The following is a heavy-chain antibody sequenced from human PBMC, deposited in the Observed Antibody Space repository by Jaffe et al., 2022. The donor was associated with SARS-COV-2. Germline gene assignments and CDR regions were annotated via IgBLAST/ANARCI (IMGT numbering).Heavy chain of an antibody. D-gene: IGHD3-3*01. CDR2: IKQDGSEK. CDR3: ARGPLLVDFWSGYYEGRWFDP. J-gene: IGHJ5*02. V-gene: IGHV3-7*01. CDR1: GFTFSSYW. Sequence: EVQLVESGGGLVQPGGSLRLSCAASGFTFSSYWMSWVRQAPGKGLEWVANIKQDGSEKYYVDSVKGRFTISRDNAKNSLYLQMNSLRAEDTAVYYCARGPLLVDFWSGYYEGRWFDPWGQGTLVTVSS.